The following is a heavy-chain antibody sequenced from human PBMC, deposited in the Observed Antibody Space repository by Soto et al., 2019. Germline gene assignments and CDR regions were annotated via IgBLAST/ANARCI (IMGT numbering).Heavy chain of an antibody. V-gene: IGHV3-30*18. J-gene: IGHJ4*02. Sequence: PGGSLSLSCAASGFTFSSYGMHWVRQAPGKGLEWVAVISYDGSNKYYADSVKGRFTISRDNSKNTLYLQMNSLRAEDTAVYYCAKDRLGSSGYYDYWGQGTLVTVSS. CDR3: AKDRLGSSGYYDY. CDR2: ISYDGSNK. CDR1: GFTFSSYG. D-gene: IGHD3-22*01.